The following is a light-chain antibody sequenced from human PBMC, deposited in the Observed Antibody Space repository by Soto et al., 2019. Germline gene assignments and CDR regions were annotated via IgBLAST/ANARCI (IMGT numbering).Light chain of an antibody. V-gene: IGLV1-40*01. J-gene: IGLJ1*01. CDR3: TSYTSRSTLDV. CDR1: SSNIGAGYD. CDR2: DTF. Sequence: QSVLTQPPSVSGAPGQTVTISCSGSSSNIGAGYDVHWYQQLPGKVPKLVIYDTFNRPSGVPDRFSGSKSGTSASLAITGLQAEDEADYYCTSYTSRSTLDVFGTGTKVTV.